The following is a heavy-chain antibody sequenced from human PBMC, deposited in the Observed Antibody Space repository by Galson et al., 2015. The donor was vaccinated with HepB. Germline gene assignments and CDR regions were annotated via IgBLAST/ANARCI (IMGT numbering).Heavy chain of an antibody. Sequence: SLRLSCAASGFAFGNYGMHWVRQAPGKGLEWMALIWKDGSNKHYADSLKGRFRISRDNTKNTLFLEAVSLRAEDTAVYYCAREDATITVAALEYWGQGVLVTVSS. V-gene: IGHV3-33*01. CDR1: GFAFGNYG. CDR2: IWKDGSNK. D-gene: IGHD6-19*01. CDR3: AREDATITVAALEY. J-gene: IGHJ4*02.